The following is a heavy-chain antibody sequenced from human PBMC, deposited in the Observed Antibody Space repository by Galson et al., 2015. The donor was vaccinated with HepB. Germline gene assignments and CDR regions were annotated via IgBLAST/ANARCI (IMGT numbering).Heavy chain of an antibody. CDR2: ISGSGGST. Sequence: SLRLSCAASGFTFSSYAMSWVRQAPGKGLEWVSAISGSGGSTYYADSVKGRFTISRDNSKNTLYLQMNSLRAEDTAVYYCAKDLHDVLLWFGELLLGSSWDYWGQGTLATVSS. CDR1: GFTFSSYA. D-gene: IGHD3-10*01. V-gene: IGHV3-23*01. CDR3: AKDLHDVLLWFGELLLGSSWDY. J-gene: IGHJ4*02.